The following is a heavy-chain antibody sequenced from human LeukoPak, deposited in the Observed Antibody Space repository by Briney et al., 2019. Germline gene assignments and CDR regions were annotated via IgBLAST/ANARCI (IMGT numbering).Heavy chain of an antibody. CDR3: VGGLWGYYGSGTIYYYGMDV. D-gene: IGHD3-10*01. V-gene: IGHV4-59*01. J-gene: IGHJ6*02. CDR1: GGSISSYY. Sequence: SETLSLTCTVSGGSISSYYWSWIRQPPGKGLEWIGYIYNSGSTNYNPSLKSRVTISVDTSKNQFSLKLSSVTAADTAVYYCVGGLWGYYGSGTIYYYGMDVWGQGTTVTVS. CDR2: IYNSGST.